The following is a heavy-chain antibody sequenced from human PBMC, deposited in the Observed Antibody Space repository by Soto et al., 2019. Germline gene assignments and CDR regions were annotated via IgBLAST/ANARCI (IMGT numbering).Heavy chain of an antibody. D-gene: IGHD4-17*01. V-gene: IGHV1-46*01. J-gene: IGHJ6*02. CDR3: AREDGTHSDYGDYADEQYYYDYGMDV. CDR2: INPSGGST. Sequence: SLKVSCKTSGYTFPIDYMHWVLQTPGKGLEWMGIINPSGGSTSYAQKFQGRVTMTRDTSTSTVYMELSSLRSEDTAVYYCAREDGTHSDYGDYADEQYYYDYGMDVWGQGTTVTVSS. CDR1: GYTFPIDY.